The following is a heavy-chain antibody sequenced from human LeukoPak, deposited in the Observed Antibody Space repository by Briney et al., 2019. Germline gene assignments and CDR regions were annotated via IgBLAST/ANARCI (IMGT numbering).Heavy chain of an antibody. V-gene: IGHV3-23*01. CDR3: ARQASFGNSYYFYMDV. J-gene: IGHJ6*03. Sequence: PGGSLRLSCAASGFTFNSYAITWVRQAPGKGLEWVSAISGSGDSTYYADSVKGRFTISRDNSKNTLYLQMSSLRAEDTAVYYCARQASFGNSYYFYMDVWGKGTTVTVSS. D-gene: IGHD3-16*01. CDR1: GFTFNSYA. CDR2: ISGSGDST.